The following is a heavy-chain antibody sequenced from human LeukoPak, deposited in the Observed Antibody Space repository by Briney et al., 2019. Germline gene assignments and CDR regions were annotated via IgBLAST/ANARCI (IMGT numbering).Heavy chain of an antibody. V-gene: IGHV4-59*01. CDR2: IYYSGST. Sequence: SETLSLTCTVSGGSISSYYWSWIRQPPGKGLEWIGYIYYSGSTNYNPSLKSRVTISVDTSKNQFSLKLSSVTAADTAVYYCAKVIAAAGEGYYFDYWGQGTLVTVSS. J-gene: IGHJ4*02. D-gene: IGHD6-13*01. CDR3: AKVIAAAGEGYYFDY. CDR1: GGSISSYY.